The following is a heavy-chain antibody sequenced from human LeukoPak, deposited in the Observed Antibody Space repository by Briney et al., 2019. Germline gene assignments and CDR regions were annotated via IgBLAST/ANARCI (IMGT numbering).Heavy chain of an antibody. D-gene: IGHD1-1*01. CDR3: ARSIYDPSFTGTTKHYYYMDV. Sequence: PGGSLRLSCAASGFTFSSYAMSWVRQAPGKGLEWVSAISGSGGSTYYADSVKGRFTISRDNSKNTLYLQMNSLRAEDTAVYYCARSIYDPSFTGTTKHYYYMDVWGKGTTVTISS. V-gene: IGHV3-23*01. CDR2: ISGSGGST. CDR1: GFTFSSYA. J-gene: IGHJ6*03.